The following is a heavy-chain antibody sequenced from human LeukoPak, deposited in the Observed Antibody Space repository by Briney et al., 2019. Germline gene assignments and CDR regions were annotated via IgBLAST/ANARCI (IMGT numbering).Heavy chain of an antibody. CDR2: IDSRNIYI. CDR1: GFSFSSYT. Sequence: GGSLRLSCAASGFSFSSYTMIWVRQAPGKGLEWVSSIDSRNIYIYYADSVKGRFTISRDNAKNSLYLQIHSLRVEDTAVYYCTREGGYNYFDCWGQGTLVAVSS. V-gene: IGHV3-21*01. CDR3: TREGGYNYFDC. D-gene: IGHD6-25*01. J-gene: IGHJ4*02.